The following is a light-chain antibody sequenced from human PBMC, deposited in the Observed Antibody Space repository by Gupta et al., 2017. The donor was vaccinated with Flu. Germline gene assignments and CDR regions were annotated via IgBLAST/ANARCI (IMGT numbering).Light chain of an antibody. V-gene: IGKV1-9*01. CDR1: EGIRSY. Sequence: PSFLSAAVGDRVTITCRDSEGIRSYLAWYQQKPGKAPKLLIYSASNVKSGVPSRFSGSGSGTEYTLTIRSRQPEDFATYFCQQGNSSPYPFGQGTKMEIK. J-gene: IGKJ2*01. CDR3: QQGNSSPYP. CDR2: SAS.